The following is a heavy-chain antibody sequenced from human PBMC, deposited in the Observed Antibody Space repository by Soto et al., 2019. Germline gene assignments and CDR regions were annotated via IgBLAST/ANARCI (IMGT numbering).Heavy chain of an antibody. CDR3: ASAGRGGLNFYY. V-gene: IGHV4-31*03. Sequence: PSETLSLTCTVSGGSISSGGYYWGWIRQHPGKGLEWIGYIYYSGSTYYNPSLKSRVTISVDTSKNQFSLKLSSVTAADTAVYYCASAGRGGLNFYYLGQGTVVTVSS. CDR1: GGSISSGGYY. D-gene: IGHD3-10*01. J-gene: IGHJ4*02. CDR2: IYYSGST.